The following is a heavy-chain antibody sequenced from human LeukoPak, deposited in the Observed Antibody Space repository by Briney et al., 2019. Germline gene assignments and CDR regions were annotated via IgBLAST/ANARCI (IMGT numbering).Heavy chain of an antibody. CDR2: IYYSGTA. D-gene: IGHD6-19*01. V-gene: IGHV4-39*07. CDR3: AIPEYSSGWYSFDY. Sequence: PSETLSLTCSVSGGSIRRSSYYWDWIRQPPARGLEWIGSIYYSGTAYYNPSLKSRVTISEDTSKNQFSLKLSSVTAADTAVYYCAIPEYSSGWYSFDYWGQGTLVTVSS. J-gene: IGHJ4*02. CDR1: GGSIRRSSYY.